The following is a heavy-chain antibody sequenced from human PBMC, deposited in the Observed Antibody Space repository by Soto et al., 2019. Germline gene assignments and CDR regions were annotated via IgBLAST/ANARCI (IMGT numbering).Heavy chain of an antibody. Sequence: QVQLVESGGGVVQPGRSLRLSCAASGFIFRTYGMHWVRQAPGKGLEWVALISYDGSDKYFAESVKGRFTISRDNSKNTVYLQMNSLRAEDTAVYYCATEQEREKLQKGVHYWGQGTLVTVSS. V-gene: IGHV3-30*03. CDR1: GFIFRTYG. CDR3: ATEQEREKLQKGVHY. J-gene: IGHJ4*02. D-gene: IGHD1-26*01. CDR2: ISYDGSDK.